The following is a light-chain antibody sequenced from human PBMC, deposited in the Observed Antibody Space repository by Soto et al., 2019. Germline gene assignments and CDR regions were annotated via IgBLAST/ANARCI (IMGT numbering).Light chain of an antibody. J-gene: IGLJ1*01. CDR2: DVS. V-gene: IGLV2-11*01. Sequence: QSVLTQPRSVSGSPGQSVTISCTGTSSDVGGYNYVSWYQQHPGKAPKLMIYDVSKRPSGVPDRFSGSKSGNTASLTISWLQAEDEADYYCCSYAGSYTYVFGTGTQLTVL. CDR1: SSDVGGYNY. CDR3: CSYAGSYTYV.